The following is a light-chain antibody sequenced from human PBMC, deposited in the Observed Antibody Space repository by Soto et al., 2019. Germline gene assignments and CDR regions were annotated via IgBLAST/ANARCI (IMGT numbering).Light chain of an antibody. CDR1: QSLDCG. J-gene: IGKJ2*01. Sequence: DIGMTQSPSTRSASVGDRVTITCRATQSLDCGWASYQKKPGKASNLLISKGCSLERGVPSSFSGSGSGTEFSLTISSLPPDDFATYFCQQYKAYSYTFGQGTKLEMK. CDR3: QQYKAYSYT. CDR2: KGC. V-gene: IGKV1-5*03.